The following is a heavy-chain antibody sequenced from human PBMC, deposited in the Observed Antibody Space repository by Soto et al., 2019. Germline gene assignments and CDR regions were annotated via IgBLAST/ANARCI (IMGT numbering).Heavy chain of an antibody. V-gene: IGHV4-30-2*01. CDR1: GGSISSGCYS. D-gene: IGHD1-26*01. CDR3: ARVSGSYYYGMDV. CDR2: IYHSGST. Sequence: SETLSLTCAVSGGSISSGCYSWSWIRQPPGKGLEWIGEIYHSGSTNYNPSLKSRVTISVDKSKNQFPLKLSSVTAADTAVYYCARVSGSYYYGMDVWGQGTTVTVSS. J-gene: IGHJ6*02.